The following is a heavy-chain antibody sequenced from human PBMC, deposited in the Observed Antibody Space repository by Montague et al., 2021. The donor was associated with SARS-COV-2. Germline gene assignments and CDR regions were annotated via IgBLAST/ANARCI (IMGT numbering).Heavy chain of an antibody. D-gene: IGHD1-26*01. J-gene: IGHJ6*02. CDR3: ARGIVGATVPLDYYYGMDV. Sequence: SLRLSCAASGFTFGDHGMSWVRQAPGKGLEWVSGINWNGGSTGYADSVKGRFTISRDNAKNSLYMQMNSLRAEDTALYYCARGIVGATVPLDYYYGMDVWGHEPTAT. V-gene: IGHV3-20*04. CDR2: INWNGGST. CDR1: GFTFGDHG.